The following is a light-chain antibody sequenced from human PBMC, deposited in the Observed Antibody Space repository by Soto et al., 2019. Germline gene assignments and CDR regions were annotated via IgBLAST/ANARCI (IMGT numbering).Light chain of an antibody. J-gene: IGKJ4*01. CDR2: GVS. V-gene: IGKV3-20*01. CDR1: QSVTNN. CDR3: QQYGSSPLT. Sequence: EIVMTQSPATLSVSPGERATVPCRASQSVTNNLGWYQQKAGQAPRLLIYGVSSRATGIPDRFSGSGADTDFTLTISGLEPEDFAVYYCQQYGSSPLTFGGGTKVDIK.